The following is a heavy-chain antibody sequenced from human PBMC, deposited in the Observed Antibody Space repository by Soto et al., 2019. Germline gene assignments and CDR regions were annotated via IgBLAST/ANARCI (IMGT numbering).Heavy chain of an antibody. CDR1: GGTFSSYA. CDR2: IIPIFGTA. V-gene: IGHV1-69*12. CDR3: ARGSVGSSYYYYGMDV. J-gene: IGHJ6*02. Sequence: QVQLVQSGAEVKKPGSSVKVSCKASGGTFSSYALNWVRQAPGQGLECMGGIIPIFGTANYAQKFQGRVTITADESTSTAYMELSSLRSEDTAVYYCARGSVGSSYYYYGMDVWGQGTTVTVSS. D-gene: IGHD2-15*01.